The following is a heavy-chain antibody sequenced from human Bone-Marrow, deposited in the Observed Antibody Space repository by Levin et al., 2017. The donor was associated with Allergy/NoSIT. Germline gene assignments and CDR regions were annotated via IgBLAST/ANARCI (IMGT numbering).Heavy chain of an antibody. CDR2: INPSGGGT. CDR1: GYSFTSYS. D-gene: IGHD3-16*01. CDR3: GRDPMEGEIDN. Sequence: ASVKVSCKASGYSFTSYSIDWVRQAPGQGLEWMGTINPSGGGTTYAQKFQARVTMTRDTSTSTVFLELSSLRSEDTAIYYCGRDPMEGEIDNWGQGTLVTVSS. J-gene: IGHJ4*02. V-gene: IGHV1-46*01.